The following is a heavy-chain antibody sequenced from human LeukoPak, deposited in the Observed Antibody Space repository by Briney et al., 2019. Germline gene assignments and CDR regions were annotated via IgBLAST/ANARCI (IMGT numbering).Heavy chain of an antibody. V-gene: IGHV3-21*01. CDR2: ISSSSSYI. J-gene: IGHJ4*02. D-gene: IGHD3-9*01. CDR1: GSSFSSYS. Sequence: PGGSLRLSCAASGSSFSSYSMNWVRQAPGKGLEWVSSISSSSSYIYYADSVKGRFTISRDNAKNPLYLQMNSLRAEDTAVYYCATPPRGILTGYYDYWGQGTLVTVSS. CDR3: ATPPRGILTGYYDY.